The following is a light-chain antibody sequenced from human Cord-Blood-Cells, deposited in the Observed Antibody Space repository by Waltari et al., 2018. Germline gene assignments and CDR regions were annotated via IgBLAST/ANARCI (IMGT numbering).Light chain of an antibody. CDR2: EGS. Sequence: QSALPQPASVSGSPGQSITIPCTGTSRDVGSSNLVSWYQQHPGTAPNLMIYEGSKRPSGVSNRFSGSKSGNTASLTISGLQAEDEADYSCCSHAGSSTVVFGGGTKLSVL. CDR3: CSHAGSSTVV. J-gene: IGLJ2*01. V-gene: IGLV2-23*01. CDR1: SRDVGSSNL.